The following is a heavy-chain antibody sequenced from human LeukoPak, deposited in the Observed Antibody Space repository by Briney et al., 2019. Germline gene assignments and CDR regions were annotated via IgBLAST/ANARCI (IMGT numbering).Heavy chain of an antibody. CDR3: ARGRPGYYFEH. V-gene: IGHV3-53*01. Sequence: GGSLRLSWAASGFTVSSDYMSWVRQAPGKGLEWVSVIYAGGTTYYADFVKGRFTISRDKSKNTLYLQMYSLRAEDMAVYYCARGRPGYYFEHWGQGTLVTVSS. CDR1: GFTVSSDY. CDR2: IYAGGTT. J-gene: IGHJ4*02. D-gene: IGHD6-6*01.